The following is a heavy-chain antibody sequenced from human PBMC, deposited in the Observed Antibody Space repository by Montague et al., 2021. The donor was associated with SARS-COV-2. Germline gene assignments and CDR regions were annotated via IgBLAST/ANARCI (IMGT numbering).Heavy chain of an antibody. V-gene: IGHV4-59*13. CDR3: ARRGGGEVFARFMYWYFDV. CDR1: GGSINNYY. Sequence: SETLSLTCSVSGGSINNYYWGWVRQSPGKGLEWIGYIYYSGSVTTSYXPSLKSRVSISVDTSGNQFSLKLTSVTAADTAVYYCARRGGGEVFARFMYWYFDVWSRGSLVTVSS. J-gene: IGHJ2*01. D-gene: IGHD2-21*01. CDR2: IYYSGSVTT.